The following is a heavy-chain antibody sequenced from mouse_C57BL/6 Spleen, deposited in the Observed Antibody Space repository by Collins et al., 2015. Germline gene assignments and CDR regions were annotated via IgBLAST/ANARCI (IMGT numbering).Heavy chain of an antibody. V-gene: IGHV1-80*01. CDR2: IYPGDGDT. CDR3: ARSGGPGYWYFDV. J-gene: IGHJ1*03. D-gene: IGHD3-1*01. CDR1: GYAFSSYW. Sequence: QVQLQQSGAELVKPGASVKISCKASGYAFSSYWMNWVKQRPGKGLEWIGQIYPGDGDTNYNGKFKGKATLTADKSSSTAYMQLSSLTSEDSAVYFCARSGGPGYWYFDVWGTGTTVTVSS.